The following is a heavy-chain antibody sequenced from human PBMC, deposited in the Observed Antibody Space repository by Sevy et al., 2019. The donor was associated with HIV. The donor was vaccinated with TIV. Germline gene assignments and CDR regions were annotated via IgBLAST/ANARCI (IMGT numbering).Heavy chain of an antibody. J-gene: IGHJ5*02. Sequence: SETLSLTCAVSGGSISSSNWWSWVRQPPGKGLEWIGEIYHSGSTNYNPSLKSRVTISVDKSKNQFSLKLSSVTAADTAVYYCARGYYYDSSGYNPRFDPWGQGTLVTVSS. V-gene: IGHV4-4*02. CDR2: IYHSGST. D-gene: IGHD3-22*01. CDR3: ARGYYYDSSGYNPRFDP. CDR1: GGSISSSNW.